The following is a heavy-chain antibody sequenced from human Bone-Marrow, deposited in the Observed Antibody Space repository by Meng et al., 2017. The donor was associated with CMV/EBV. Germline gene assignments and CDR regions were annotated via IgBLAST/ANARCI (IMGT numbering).Heavy chain of an antibody. CDR3: ARELGGRFDF. CDR2: IGTSETTK. Sequence: GGSLRLSCAVSGFTLSDYYMSWIRQAPGKGLEWVSLIGTSETTKHYAGPVKGRFTVSRDIAKRSLSLHMNSLRAEDTAVYYCARELGGRFDFWGQGTLVTVSS. V-gene: IGHV3-11*01. D-gene: IGHD3-16*01. J-gene: IGHJ4*02. CDR1: GFTLSDYY.